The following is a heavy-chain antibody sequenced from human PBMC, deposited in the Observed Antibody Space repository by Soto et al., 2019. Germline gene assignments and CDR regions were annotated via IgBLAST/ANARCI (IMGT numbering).Heavy chain of an antibody. V-gene: IGHV4-39*02. D-gene: IGHD6-13*01. CDR3: AREGGGYSSSWTPSVGFDY. CDR2: IYYSGST. J-gene: IGHJ4*02. Sequence: SETLSLTCAVFGGSLSSYYWGWIRKHPGKGLEWIGSIYYSGSTYYNPSLKSRVTISVDTSKNQFSLKLSSVTAADTAVYYCAREGGGYSSSWTPSVGFDYWGQGTLVTVSS. CDR1: GGSLSSYY.